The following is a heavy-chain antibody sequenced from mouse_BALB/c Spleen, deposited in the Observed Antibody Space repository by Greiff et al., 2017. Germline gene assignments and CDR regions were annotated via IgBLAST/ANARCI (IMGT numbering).Heavy chain of an antibody. D-gene: IGHD2-14*01. CDR2: INPSNGGT. V-gene: IGHV1S81*02. CDR1: GYTFTSYY. J-gene: IGHJ3*01. CDR3: TKRWDDRFQFAY. Sequence: QVQLQQSGAELVKPGASVKLSCKASGYTFTSYYMYWVKQRPGQGLEWIGEINPSNGGTNFNEKFKSKATLTVDKSSSTAYMQLSSLTSEDSAVYYCTKRWDDRFQFAYWGQGTLVTVSA.